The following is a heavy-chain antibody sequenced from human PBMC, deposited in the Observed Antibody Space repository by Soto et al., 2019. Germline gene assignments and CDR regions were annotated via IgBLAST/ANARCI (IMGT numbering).Heavy chain of an antibody. J-gene: IGHJ4*02. V-gene: IGHV3-7*01. CDR2: IKQGASEK. D-gene: IGHD1-26*01. CDR3: AREGRENGGFDY. CDR1: GFTFGSYW. Sequence: EVQLVETGGGLVQPGGSLRLSCVASGFTFGSYWMTWVRQAPGKGLEWVANIKQGASEKHFVDSVKGRFTISRDDAKNSLYLQMYSLRAEDTAVYYCAREGRENGGFDYWGQGTLVTVSS.